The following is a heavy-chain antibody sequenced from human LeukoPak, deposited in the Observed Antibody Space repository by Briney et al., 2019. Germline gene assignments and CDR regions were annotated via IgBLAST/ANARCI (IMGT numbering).Heavy chain of an antibody. CDR3: AKDRVVVTPVHAFDI. D-gene: IGHD4-23*01. J-gene: IGHJ3*02. V-gene: IGHV3-53*05. CDR2: IYSGGST. CDR1: GFTVSSNY. Sequence: PGGSLRLSCAASGFTVSSNYMSWVRQAPGKGLEWVSVIYSGGSTYYADCVKGRFTIPRDNSQNTLYLQMNSLRAEDTAVYYCAKDRVVVTPVHAFDIWGQGTMVTVSS.